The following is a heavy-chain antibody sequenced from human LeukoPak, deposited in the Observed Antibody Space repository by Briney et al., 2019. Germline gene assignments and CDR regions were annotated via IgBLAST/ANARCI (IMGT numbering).Heavy chain of an antibody. V-gene: IGHV4-59*01. CDR3: ARSGYYDSSGAFDI. D-gene: IGHD3-22*01. Sequence: SETLSLTCTVSGGSISSYYWSWIRQPPGKGLEWIGYIYYNGSTNYNPSLKSRVTISVDTSKNQFSLKLSSVTAADTAVYYCARSGYYDSSGAFDIWGQGTMVTVSS. CDR2: IYYNGST. J-gene: IGHJ3*02. CDR1: GGSISSYY.